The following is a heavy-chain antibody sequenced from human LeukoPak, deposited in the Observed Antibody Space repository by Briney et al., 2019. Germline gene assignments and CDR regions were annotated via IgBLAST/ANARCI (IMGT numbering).Heavy chain of an antibody. CDR3: ARPIAVAGIYYFDY. D-gene: IGHD6-19*01. J-gene: IGHJ4*02. Sequence: SETLSLTCAVFGGSLRGYYLGWIRQPPGKGGEGVGEINHSGSTNYNPSLKSRVTISVDTSKNQFSLKLSSVTAADTAVYYCARPIAVAGIYYFDYWGQGTLVTVFS. CDR2: INHSGST. CDR1: GGSLRGYY. V-gene: IGHV4-34*01.